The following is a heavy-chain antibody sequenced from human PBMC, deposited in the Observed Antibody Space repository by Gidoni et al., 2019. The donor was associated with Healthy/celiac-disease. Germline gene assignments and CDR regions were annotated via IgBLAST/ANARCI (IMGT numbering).Heavy chain of an antibody. CDR2: IYHSGST. D-gene: IGHD3-3*01. CDR3: ASGGLRVVEWPHFQH. Sequence: PGKCLEWIGYIYHSGSTYYNPSLKSRVTISVDRSKNQFSLKLSSVTAADTAVYYCASGGLRVVEWPHFQHWGQGTLVTVSS. J-gene: IGHJ1*01. V-gene: IGHV4-30-2*01.